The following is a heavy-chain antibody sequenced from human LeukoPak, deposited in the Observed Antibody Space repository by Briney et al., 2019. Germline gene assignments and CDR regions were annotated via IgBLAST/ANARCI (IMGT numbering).Heavy chain of an antibody. Sequence: ASVRLSCAASGGTFRSYAMSWVRQAPGQGLEWMGGIIPILGIANYAQTFKGRVTITADKSTSTAYMEMSSLRSEDTAVYYCASTGRINYTTSSWGQGTLVTVSS. J-gene: IGHJ5*02. V-gene: IGHV1-69*04. CDR2: IIPILGIA. D-gene: IGHD2-2*02. CDR3: ASTGRINYTTSS. CDR1: GGTFRSYA.